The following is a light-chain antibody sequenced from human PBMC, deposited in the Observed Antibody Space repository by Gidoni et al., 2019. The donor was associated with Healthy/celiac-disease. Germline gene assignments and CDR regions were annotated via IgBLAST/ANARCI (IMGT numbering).Light chain of an antibody. V-gene: IGKV1-33*01. CDR3: QQYDNLPLFT. CDR2: DAS. CDR1: QDISNY. J-gene: IGKJ3*01. Sequence: DIQMTQSPSSLSASVGDRVTITCQASQDISNYLNWYQQKPGKAPKLLIYDASNLETGVPSRFSGSGSGTDFTFTISSLQPEDIATYYCQQYDNLPLFTFXPXTKVXIK.